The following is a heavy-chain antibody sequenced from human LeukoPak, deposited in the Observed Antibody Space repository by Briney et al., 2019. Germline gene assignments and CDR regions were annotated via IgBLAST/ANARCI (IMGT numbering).Heavy chain of an antibody. D-gene: IGHD4-17*01. J-gene: IGHJ4*02. CDR2: ISSSNSYI. CDR1: GFTFSSYS. Sequence: PGGFLRLSCAASGFTFSSYSMNWVRQAPGKGLEWVSSISSSNSYIYYPDSVKGRFTISRDNAKNSLYLQMNSLRAEDTAVYYCARDRGFDYGDYEIDYWGQGTLVTVSS. CDR3: ARDRGFDYGDYEIDY. V-gene: IGHV3-21*01.